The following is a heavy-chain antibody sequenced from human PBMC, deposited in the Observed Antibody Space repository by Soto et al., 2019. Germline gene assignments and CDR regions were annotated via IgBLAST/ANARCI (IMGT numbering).Heavy chain of an antibody. CDR1: GFTFDDYT. CDR2: ISWDGGST. J-gene: IGHJ6*02. Sequence: GVLRLSCAASGFTFDDYTMHWVRQAPGKGLEWVSLISWDGGSTYYADSVKGRFTISRDNSKNSLYLQMNSLRTEDTALYYCAKDRLARIAAQYYYYYYGMDVWGQGTTVTVSS. V-gene: IGHV3-43*01. CDR3: AKDRLARIAAQYYYYYYGMDV. D-gene: IGHD6-13*01.